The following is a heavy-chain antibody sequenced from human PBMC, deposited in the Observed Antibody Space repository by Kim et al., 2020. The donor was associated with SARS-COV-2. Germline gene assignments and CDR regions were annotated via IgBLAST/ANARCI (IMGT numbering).Heavy chain of an antibody. CDR2: T. J-gene: IGHJ4*02. V-gene: IGHV4-4*08. Sequence: TNYNPTLQSRVTTSVDTSKNPFSLELSSVTAADTAVYYCASSGYDYYFDYWGQGTLVTVSS. CDR3: ASSGYDYYFDY. D-gene: IGHD5-12*01.